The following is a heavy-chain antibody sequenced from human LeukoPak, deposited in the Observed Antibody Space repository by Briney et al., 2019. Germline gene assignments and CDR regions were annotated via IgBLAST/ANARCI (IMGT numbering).Heavy chain of an antibody. CDR1: GFTFSNYA. CDR3: AKDYYDSSGYYLSRNYYYYMDV. J-gene: IGHJ6*03. D-gene: IGHD3-22*01. V-gene: IGHV3-30*04. CDR2: ISYDGTNK. Sequence: GGSLRLSCAASGFTFSNYAMHWVRQAPGKGLEWVAVISYDGTNKYYADSVKGRFTISRDNSKNTLYLQMNSLRAEDTAVYYCAKDYYDSSGYYLSRNYYYYMDVWGKGTTVTISS.